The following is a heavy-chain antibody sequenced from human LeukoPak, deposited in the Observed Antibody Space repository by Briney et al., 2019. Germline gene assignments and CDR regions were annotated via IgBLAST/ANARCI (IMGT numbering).Heavy chain of an antibody. D-gene: IGHD3-22*01. V-gene: IGHV1-2*02. CDR2: INPNSGGT. Sequence: ASVKVSCKASGYTFTGYYMHWVRQAPGQGLEWMGWINPNSGGTNYAQKFQGRVTMTRDTSTGTVYMELSSLRSEDTAVYYCARDYYDSSGYFKRARPGAYTAFDIWGQGTMVTVSS. CDR3: ARDYYDSSGYFKRARPGAYTAFDI. CDR1: GYTFTGYY. J-gene: IGHJ3*02.